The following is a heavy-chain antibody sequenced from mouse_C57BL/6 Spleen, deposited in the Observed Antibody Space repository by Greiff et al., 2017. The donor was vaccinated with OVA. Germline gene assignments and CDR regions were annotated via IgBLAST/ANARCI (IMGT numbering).Heavy chain of an antibody. Sequence: QVQLQQSGPELVKPGASVKISCKASGYAFSSSWMNWVQQRPGKGLEWIGRIYPGDGDTNYNGKFKGKATLTADKSSSTAYMQLSSLTSEDSAVYFCASTVAMDYWGQGTSVTVSS. CDR1: GYAFSSSW. J-gene: IGHJ4*01. CDR2: IYPGDGDT. V-gene: IGHV1-82*01. CDR3: ASTVAMDY. D-gene: IGHD1-1*01.